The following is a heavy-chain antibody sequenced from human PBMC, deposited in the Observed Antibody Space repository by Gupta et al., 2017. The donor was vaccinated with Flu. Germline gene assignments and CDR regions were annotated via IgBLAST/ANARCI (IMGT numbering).Heavy chain of an antibody. J-gene: IGHJ4*02. D-gene: IGHD4-17*01. V-gene: IGHV3-74*03. CDR2: INPEGSST. CDR1: GFTFSSSY. Sequence: EMQLVESGGGFVQPGGSLRLSCAASGFTFSSSYLQWVRQAPGKGLVWVSRINPEGSSTTYAESVKGRFTISRDNAKNTLYLQMNSLGDDDTAGYYCATVTSGCWGQGTLVTVSS. CDR3: ATVTSGC.